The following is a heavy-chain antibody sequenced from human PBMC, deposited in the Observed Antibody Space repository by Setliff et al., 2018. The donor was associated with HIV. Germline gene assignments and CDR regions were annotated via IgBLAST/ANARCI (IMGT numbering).Heavy chain of an antibody. V-gene: IGHV4-59*11. CDR3: ASFFVTTVTNQDY. Sequence: LSLTCTVSGGSISIHYWSWIRLPPGKGLEWIGTTYYDGSTIYNPSLNSRVTISLDTSNNQFSLKLTSVTAADTAMYYCASFFVTTVTNQDYWGQGTLVTVSS. J-gene: IGHJ4*02. D-gene: IGHD4-17*01. CDR2: TYYDGST. CDR1: GGSISIHY.